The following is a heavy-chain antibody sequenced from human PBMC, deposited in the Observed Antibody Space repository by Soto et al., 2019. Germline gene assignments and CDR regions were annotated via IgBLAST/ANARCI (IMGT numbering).Heavy chain of an antibody. CDR3: AKDKERGGYDSDFDY. Sequence: GGSLRLSCAASGFTFGTYGMGWVRQAPGKGLERVSTITGGNSYYAASVKGRFTISRDNSKNTLYLQMSSLRAEDTALYYCAKDKERGGYDSDFDYWGQGTLVTVSS. J-gene: IGHJ4*02. D-gene: IGHD5-12*01. CDR2: ITGGNS. CDR1: GFTFGTYG. V-gene: IGHV3-23*01.